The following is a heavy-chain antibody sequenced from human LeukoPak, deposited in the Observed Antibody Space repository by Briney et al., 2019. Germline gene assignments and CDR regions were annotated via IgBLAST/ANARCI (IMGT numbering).Heavy chain of an antibody. Sequence: GGFLRLSCAASGFTFSSYSMNWVRQAPGKGLEWVSSISSSSSYIYYADSVKGRFTISRDNAKNSLYLQMNSLRAEDTAVYYCVRDHTMVGFPIDYRGQGTLVTVSS. V-gene: IGHV3-21*01. CDR2: ISSSSSYI. D-gene: IGHD4/OR15-4a*01. CDR1: GFTFSSYS. J-gene: IGHJ4*02. CDR3: VRDHTMVGFPIDY.